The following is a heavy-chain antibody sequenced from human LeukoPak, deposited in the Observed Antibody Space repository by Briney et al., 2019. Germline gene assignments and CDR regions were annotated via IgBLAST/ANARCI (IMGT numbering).Heavy chain of an antibody. Sequence: PGGSLRLSCAASGFTFSTYSMNWVRQAPGKGLEWVSYISSSSITIYYTDSAKGRFIISRDNAKNSLYLQMNSLRAEDTAVYFCARDSGRGRRDLDHWGQGTLVTVSS. V-gene: IGHV3-48*01. D-gene: IGHD1-26*01. CDR2: ISSSSITI. CDR3: ARDSGRGRRDLDH. CDR1: GFTFSTYS. J-gene: IGHJ5*02.